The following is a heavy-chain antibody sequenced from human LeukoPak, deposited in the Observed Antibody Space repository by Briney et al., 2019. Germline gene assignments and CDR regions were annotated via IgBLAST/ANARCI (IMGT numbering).Heavy chain of an antibody. J-gene: IGHJ4*02. CDR1: GFTFSTYA. Sequence: GGSLRLSCAASGFTFSTYAMSWVRQAPGKGLEWVSVVSGTGGRTYYADSVKGRFTISRDNSKNTLYLQMNSLRAEDTAVYYRAKEEWELRSRHYDYWGQGTLVTVSS. V-gene: IGHV3-23*01. CDR3: AKEEWELRSRHYDY. D-gene: IGHD1-26*01. CDR2: VSGTGGRT.